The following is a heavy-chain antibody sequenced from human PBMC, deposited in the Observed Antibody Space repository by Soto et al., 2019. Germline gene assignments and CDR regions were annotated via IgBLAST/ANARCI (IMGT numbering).Heavy chain of an antibody. J-gene: IGHJ6*03. V-gene: IGHV1-2*04. CDR2: INPNSGGT. CDR3: ARSFVVVPADMPDYYMDV. Sequence: QVQLVQSGAEVKKPGASVKVSCKASGYTFTGYYIHWVRQAPGQGLECMGWINPNSGGTNYAQKFQGWVTMTRDTSISTAYRELSRLRSDDTAVYYCARSFVVVPADMPDYYMDVWGKGTTVTVSS. CDR1: GYTFTGYY. D-gene: IGHD2-2*01.